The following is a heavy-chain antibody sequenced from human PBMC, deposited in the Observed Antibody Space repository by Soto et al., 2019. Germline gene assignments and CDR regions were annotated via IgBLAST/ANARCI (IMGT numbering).Heavy chain of an antibody. V-gene: IGHV4-59*01. CDR2: IYYTGST. CDR1: SGSISTYY. Sequence: QVQLQESGPGLVKPSETLSLTCTVSSGSISTYYWSWIRQPPGKGLEWMGYIYYTGSTNYNPSLRTPVAITMDTSKNHSSLHLSSVTAADTAVYSCAGAPNSAYFDFWGLGTLVTVSS. J-gene: IGHJ4*02. D-gene: IGHD1-1*01. CDR3: AGAPNSAYFDF.